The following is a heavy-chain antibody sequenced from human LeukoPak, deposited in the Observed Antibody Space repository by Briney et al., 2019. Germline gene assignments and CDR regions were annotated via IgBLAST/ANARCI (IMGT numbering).Heavy chain of an antibody. D-gene: IGHD3-10*01. Sequence: PGGSLRLSCAASGFTFSSYAMSWVRQAPGKGLEWVSAISGSGGSTYYADSVKGRFTISRDNSKNTLYLQMNSLRAEDTAVYYCANSSMVRGVIKVSWGQGTLVTVSS. CDR3: ANSSMVRGVIKVS. V-gene: IGHV3-23*01. CDR1: GFTFSSYA. J-gene: IGHJ5*02. CDR2: ISGSGGST.